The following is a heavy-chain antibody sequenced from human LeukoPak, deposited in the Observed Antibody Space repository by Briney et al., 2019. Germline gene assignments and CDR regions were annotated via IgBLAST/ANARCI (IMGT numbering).Heavy chain of an antibody. J-gene: IGHJ4*02. V-gene: IGHV3-23*01. CDR3: AKDQRDDGLYDIDY. Sequence: GGSLRLSCVASGFTFTTYSMNWVRQAPGKGLEWVSIIYQTGPTFYADSVKGRFTVSRGDSKNTLYLQMHSLRAEDTAVYYCAKDQRDDGLYDIDYWGQGTLVIVSS. CDR2: IYQTGPT. CDR1: GFTFTTYS. D-gene: IGHD5-24*01.